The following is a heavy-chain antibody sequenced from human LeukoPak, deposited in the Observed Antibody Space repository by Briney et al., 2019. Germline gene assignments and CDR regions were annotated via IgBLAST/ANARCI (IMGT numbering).Heavy chain of an antibody. Sequence: PGGSLRLSCAVSGFNVSHYYMSWVRQAPGKGLEWVSVIYSNSTTYYADAVKGRFTISRGNSNSTLYLQMNNLRVDDTAVYYCARASWGYDFDSWGLGTLVAVSS. D-gene: IGHD7-27*01. CDR1: GFNVSHYY. CDR2: IYSNSTT. V-gene: IGHV3-53*01. CDR3: ARASWGYDFDS. J-gene: IGHJ4*02.